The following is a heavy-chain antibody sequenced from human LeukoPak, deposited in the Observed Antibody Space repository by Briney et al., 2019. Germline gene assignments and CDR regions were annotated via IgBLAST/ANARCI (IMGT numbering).Heavy chain of an antibody. D-gene: IGHD3-10*01. CDR3: ARGALWFGEYYFDY. V-gene: IGHV4-59*01. CDR2: IYYSGST. J-gene: IGHJ4*02. Sequence: SETLSLTCTVSVGSISSYYWSWIRQPPGEGLEWIGYIYYSGSTNYNPSLKSRVTISVDTSKNQFSLKLSSVTAADTAVYYCARGALWFGEYYFDYWGQGTLVTVSS. CDR1: VGSISSYY.